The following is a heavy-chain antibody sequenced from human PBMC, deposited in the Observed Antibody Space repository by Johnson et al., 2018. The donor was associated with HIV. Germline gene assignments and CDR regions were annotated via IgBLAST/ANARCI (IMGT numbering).Heavy chain of an antibody. CDR2: ISSSGSTR. CDR3: ARLTTSADGGAFDI. CDR1: GFTFSDYY. J-gene: IGHJ3*02. V-gene: IGHV3-11*04. D-gene: IGHD1-14*01. Sequence: QVHLVESGGGLVQPVGSLRLSCAASGFTFSDYYMSWIRQAPGKGLEWVSYISSSGSTRYYADSVKGRFTLSRDNAKNSLYLQMNSLRAEDTAVYYCARLTTSADGGAFDIWGQGTMVTVSS.